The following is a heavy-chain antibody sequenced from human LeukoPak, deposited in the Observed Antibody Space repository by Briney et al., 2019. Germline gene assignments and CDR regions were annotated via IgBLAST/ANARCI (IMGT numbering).Heavy chain of an antibody. Sequence: PGGSLRLSCAASGYTFSDYSMNWVRQAPGKGLEWVSSISSSSAYIYYADSVKGRFTVSRDNAENSLSLQMNSLRAEDSAIYHCARGPRNSSSYQYFQHWGQGTLVTVSA. D-gene: IGHD6-13*01. J-gene: IGHJ1*01. CDR2: ISSSSAYI. V-gene: IGHV3-21*01. CDR1: GYTFSDYS. CDR3: ARGPRNSSSYQYFQH.